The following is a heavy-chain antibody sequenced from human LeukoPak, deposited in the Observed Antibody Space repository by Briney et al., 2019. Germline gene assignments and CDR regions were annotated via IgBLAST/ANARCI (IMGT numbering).Heavy chain of an antibody. CDR1: GGSFSGYY. J-gene: IGHJ4*02. D-gene: IGHD3-10*01. CDR2: INHSGRT. V-gene: IGHV4-34*01. Sequence: SETLSHTCAVYGGSFSGYYWNWIRQPPGKGLEWIGEINHSGRTNYNPSLKSRVTISVDTSKKQFSLKLSSVTAADTAVYYCARGVDYYGVWGQGTLVTVSS. CDR3: ARGVDYYGV.